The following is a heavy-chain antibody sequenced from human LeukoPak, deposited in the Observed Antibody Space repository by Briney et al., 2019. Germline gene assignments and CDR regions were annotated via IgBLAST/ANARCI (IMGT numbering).Heavy chain of an antibody. CDR3: ARKIAVSRHYYFDY. Sequence: SQTLSLTCTVSGGSITIYYWSWIRQPAGKGLEWIGRIYTSGSTNYNPSLKSRVTISLDPSKNQFSLKLSSVTAADTAMYYCARKIAVSRHYYFDYWGQGTLLTVSS. CDR1: GGSITIYY. V-gene: IGHV4-4*07. CDR2: IYTSGST. J-gene: IGHJ4*02. D-gene: IGHD6-19*01.